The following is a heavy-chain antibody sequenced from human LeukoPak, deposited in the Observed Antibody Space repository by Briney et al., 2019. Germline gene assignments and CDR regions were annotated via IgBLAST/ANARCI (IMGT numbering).Heavy chain of an antibody. J-gene: IGHJ2*01. CDR2: ITVSGGGT. D-gene: IGHD3-10*01. Sequence: GGSLRLSCEASGVSFMTSAMSWVRQAPGKGQEWVSSITVSGGGTYYGDSVKGRFTISRDNSKNTLFLQMNGLGVEDTAIYYCAKEGTMTPGGLYWYFDLWGRGTLVTVSS. CDR3: AKEGTMTPGGLYWYFDL. V-gene: IGHV3-23*01. CDR1: GVSFMTSA.